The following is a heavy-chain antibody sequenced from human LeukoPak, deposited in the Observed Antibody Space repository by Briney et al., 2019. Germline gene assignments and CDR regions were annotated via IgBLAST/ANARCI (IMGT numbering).Heavy chain of an antibody. CDR2: INPSGGST. CDR3: ARGSLAAAGTFDY. J-gene: IGHJ4*02. V-gene: IGHV1-46*01. D-gene: IGHD6-13*01. CDR1: GYTFTIYY. Sequence: GASVNVSCKASGYTFTIYYMHWVRQAPGQGPEWMGIINPSGGSTSYAQKFQGRVTMTRDTSTSTVYMELSSLRSEDTAVYYCARGSLAAAGTFDYWGQGTLVTVSS.